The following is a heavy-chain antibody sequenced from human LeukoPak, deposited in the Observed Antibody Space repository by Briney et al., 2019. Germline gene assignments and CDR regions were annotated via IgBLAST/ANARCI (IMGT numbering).Heavy chain of an antibody. J-gene: IGHJ5*02. V-gene: IGHV1-18*01. CDR1: GYTFTSYG. CDR2: ISAYNSNT. D-gene: IGHD6-13*01. Sequence: ASVKVSCKASGYTFTSYGISWVRQAPGQGLEWMGWISAYNSNTNYAQKLQCRITMTTDTSTSTAYMELRSLRSDDTAVYYCARGALSRQWFDPWGQGTLVTVSS. CDR3: ARGALSRQWFDP.